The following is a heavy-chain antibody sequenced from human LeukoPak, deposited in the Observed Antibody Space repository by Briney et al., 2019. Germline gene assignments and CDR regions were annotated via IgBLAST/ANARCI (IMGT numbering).Heavy chain of an antibody. CDR3: ARNVGSLWFGELFDY. CDR1: GYTFTSYA. J-gene: IGHJ4*02. V-gene: IGHV1-3*01. D-gene: IGHD3-10*01. CDR2: INACNGNT. Sequence: ASVKVSCKASGYTFTSYAMHWVRQSPGQRLEWMGWINACNGNTKYSQKFQGRVTITRDTSASTAYMELSSLRSEDTAVYYCARNVGSLWFGELFDYSGQGTLVTASS.